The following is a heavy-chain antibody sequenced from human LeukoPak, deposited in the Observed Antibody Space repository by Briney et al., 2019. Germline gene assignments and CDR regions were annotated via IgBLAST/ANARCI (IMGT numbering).Heavy chain of an antibody. CDR2: ISSSSSYI. CDR1: GFTFSSYS. J-gene: IGHJ3*02. CDR3: ARDEYYYDSSGYYPDAFDI. Sequence: GGSLRLSCAASGFTFSSYSMNWVRQAPGKGLEWVSSISSSSSYIYYADSVKGRFTISRDNAKNSLYLQMNSLRAEDTAVYYCARDEYYYDSSGYYPDAFDIWGQGTMVTVSS. D-gene: IGHD3-22*01. V-gene: IGHV3-21*04.